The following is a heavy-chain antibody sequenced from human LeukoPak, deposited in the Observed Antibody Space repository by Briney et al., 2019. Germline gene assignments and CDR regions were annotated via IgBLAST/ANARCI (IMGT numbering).Heavy chain of an antibody. D-gene: IGHD1-14*01. Sequence: GGSLRLSCAASGFTFSSYWMSWVRQAPGRGLEWVANIKQDGSEKHYVDSVKGRFTISRDNSKNSLHLQMNSLRAEDTAVYYCARDRYFQYWGQGTLVIVSS. CDR3: ARDRYFQY. V-gene: IGHV3-7*01. CDR2: IKQDGSEK. CDR1: GFTFSSYW. J-gene: IGHJ1*01.